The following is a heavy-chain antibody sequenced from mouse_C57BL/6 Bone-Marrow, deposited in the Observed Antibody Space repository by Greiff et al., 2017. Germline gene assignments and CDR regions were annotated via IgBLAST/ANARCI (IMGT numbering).Heavy chain of an antibody. D-gene: IGHD1-1*01. CDR2: ISSGSSTI. J-gene: IGHJ2*01. CDR3: ARGGTPVGGFDY. CDR1: GFTFSDYG. V-gene: IGHV5-17*01. Sequence: VQLKESGGGLVKPGGSLKLSCAASGFTFSDYGMHWVRQAPEKGLEWVAYISSGSSTIYYADTVKGRFTISRDNAKNTLFLQMTSLRSEDTAMYYCARGGTPVGGFDYWGQGTTLTVSS.